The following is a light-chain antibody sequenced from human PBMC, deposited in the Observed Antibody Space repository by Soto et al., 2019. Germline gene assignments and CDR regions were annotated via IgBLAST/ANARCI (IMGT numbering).Light chain of an antibody. CDR1: SSDVGNYNY. CDR2: EVS. J-gene: IGLJ1*01. CDR3: SSYTSSSNYV. V-gene: IGLV2-14*01. Sequence: QSALTQPASVSGSPGQSITISCTGTSSDVGNYNYVSWYQQHPAKAPNLMIFEVSNRPSGISSRFSGSKSGNTASLTISGLQAEDEADYYCSSYTSSSNYVFGTGTKLTVL.